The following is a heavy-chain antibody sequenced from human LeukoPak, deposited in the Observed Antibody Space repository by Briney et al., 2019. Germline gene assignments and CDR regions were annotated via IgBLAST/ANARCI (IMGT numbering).Heavy chain of an antibody. V-gene: IGHV3-23*01. CDR2: ISGSGGST. CDR1: GFTFSSSA. D-gene: IGHD3-9*01. Sequence: PGGSLSLSCATSGFTFSSSAMSWVRQAPGKGLEWVSAISGSGGSTYYADSVKGRFTISRDNSKNTLYLQMNSLRAEDTAVYYCAKGGIDHYDILTGYSDYWGQGTLVTVSS. CDR3: AKGGIDHYDILTGYSDY. J-gene: IGHJ4*02.